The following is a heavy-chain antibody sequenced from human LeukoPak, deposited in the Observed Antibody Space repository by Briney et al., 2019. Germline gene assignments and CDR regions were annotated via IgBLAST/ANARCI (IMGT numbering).Heavy chain of an antibody. CDR1: GFTFSSYG. D-gene: IGHD5-24*01. J-gene: IGHJ2*01. V-gene: IGHV3-33*01. CDR2: IWYDGSNK. Sequence: GGSLRDSCAASGFTFSSYGMHWVRPAPGKGLEWVAVIWYDGSNKYYADSVKGRFTISRDNSKNTLYLQMNSLRAEDTAVYYCARDQMTTLHSGYFDLWGRGTLVTVSS. CDR3: ARDQMTTLHSGYFDL.